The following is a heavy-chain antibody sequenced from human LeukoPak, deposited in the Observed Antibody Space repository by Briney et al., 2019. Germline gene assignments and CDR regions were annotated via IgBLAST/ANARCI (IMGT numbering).Heavy chain of an antibody. V-gene: IGHV4-38-2*01. J-gene: IGHJ4*02. CDR1: GYSISSGYY. Sequence: PSETLSLTCAVSGYSISSGYYWGWIRQPPGKGLEWIANIYHSGTTYYNPSLKSRVTISVDTSKDQFSLRLSSVTATDTAVYYCARTDWLSTYFGYWGQGTLVTVSS. CDR3: ARTDWLSTYFGY. D-gene: IGHD3-9*01. CDR2: IYHSGTT.